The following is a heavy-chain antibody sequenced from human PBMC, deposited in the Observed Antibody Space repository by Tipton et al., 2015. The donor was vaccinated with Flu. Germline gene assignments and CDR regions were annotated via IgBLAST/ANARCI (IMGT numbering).Heavy chain of an antibody. CDR1: GGSISSYY. Sequence: TLSLTCTVSGGSISSYYWSWIRQPAGKGLEWIGRIYTSGSTNYNPSLKSRVTMSVDTSKNQFSLKLSSVTAADTAVYYCARSHYDPEGSYYMDVWGKGTTVTVSS. D-gene: IGHD3-3*01. CDR3: ARSHYDPEGSYYMDV. V-gene: IGHV4-4*07. CDR2: IYTSGST. J-gene: IGHJ6*03.